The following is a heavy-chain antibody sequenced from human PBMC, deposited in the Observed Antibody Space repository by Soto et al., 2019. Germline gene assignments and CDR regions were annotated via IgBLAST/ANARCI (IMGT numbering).Heavy chain of an antibody. CDR1: GLKFSDAW. CDR3: AWDNSGRFRTDH. CDR2: IKSKGGGETK. D-gene: IGHD1-26*01. J-gene: IGHJ4*02. Sequence: EVQLVESGGGLVKPGDSLRLSCVVSGLKFSDAWMNWVRQAPGKGLEWVGRIKSKGGGETKDYAAPVKGRFAISRDDSSYTLYLQMNSLKTEDTAVYYCAWDNSGRFRTDHWGQGTLVTVSS. V-gene: IGHV3-15*07.